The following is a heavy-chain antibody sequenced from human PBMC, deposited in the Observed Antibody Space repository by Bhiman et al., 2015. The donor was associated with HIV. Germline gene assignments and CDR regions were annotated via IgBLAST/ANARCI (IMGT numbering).Heavy chain of an antibody. CDR2: ISSSGSTI. J-gene: IGHJ4*02. V-gene: IGHV3-48*03. D-gene: IGHD6-13*01. Sequence: EVQLVESGGGLVQPGGSLRLSCAASGFTFSSYEMNWVRQAPGKGLEWVSYISSSGSTIYYADSVKGRFTISRDNAKNSLYLQMNSLRAEDTAVYYCARGGFYSSSWYYFDYWGQGTLVTVSS. CDR1: GFTFSSYE. CDR3: ARGGFYSSSWYYFDY.